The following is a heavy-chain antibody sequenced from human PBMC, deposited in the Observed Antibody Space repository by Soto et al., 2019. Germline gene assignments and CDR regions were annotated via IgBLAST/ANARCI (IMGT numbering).Heavy chain of an antibody. CDR2: ISSSSSTI. J-gene: IGHJ5*02. Sequence: GGSLRLSCAASGFTFSSYSMNWVRQAPGKGLEWVSYISSSSSTIYYADSVKGRFTISRDNAKNSLYLQMNSLRDEDTVVYYCARDGLYCSSTSWYHNWFDPWGQGTLVTVSS. CDR3: ARDGLYCSSTSWYHNWFDP. CDR1: GFTFSSYS. D-gene: IGHD2-2*01. V-gene: IGHV3-48*02.